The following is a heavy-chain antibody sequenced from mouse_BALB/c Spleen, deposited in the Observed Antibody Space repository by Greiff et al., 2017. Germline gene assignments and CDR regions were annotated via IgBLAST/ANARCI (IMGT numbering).Heavy chain of an antibody. CDR3: ASYYGY. D-gene: IGHD1-1*01. V-gene: IGHV5-9-3*01. Sequence: EVQLVESGGGLVKPGGSLKLSCAASGFTFSSYAMSWVRQTPEKRLEWVATISSGGSYTYYPDSVKGRFTISRDNAKNTLYLQMSSLRSEDTAMYYCASYYGYWGQGTTLKGAS. J-gene: IGHJ2*01. CDR1: GFTFSSYA. CDR2: ISSGGSYT.